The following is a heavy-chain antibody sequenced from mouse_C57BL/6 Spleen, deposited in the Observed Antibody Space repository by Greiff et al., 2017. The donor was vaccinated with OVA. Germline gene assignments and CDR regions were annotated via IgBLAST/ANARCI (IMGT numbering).Heavy chain of an antibody. J-gene: IGHJ2*01. V-gene: IGHV1-9*01. CDR1: GYTFTGYC. Sequence: QVQLQQSGAELMKPGVSVKLSCKATGYTFTGYCVEWVKQRPGHGLELIGEFLPGSGSTNNNEKFKGKATLTADTCSNTAYMQHSSLTKEDSAIYYCARTGPSFDYWGQGTTLTVSS. CDR3: ARTGPSFDY. D-gene: IGHD4-1*01. CDR2: FLPGSGST.